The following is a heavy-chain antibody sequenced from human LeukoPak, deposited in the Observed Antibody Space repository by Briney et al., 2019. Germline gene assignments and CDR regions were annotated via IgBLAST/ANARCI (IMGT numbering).Heavy chain of an antibody. CDR3: TRPSDTANYYGMDV. V-gene: IGHV3-73*01. Sequence: GGSLKLSCAASGFTFSGSAMHWVRQASGKGLEWVGRIRRKANSYATAYAASVKGRFTISRDDSKNTAYLQMNSLKTEDTAVYYCTRPSDTANYYGMDVWGQGTTVTVSS. J-gene: IGHJ6*02. D-gene: IGHD5-18*01. CDR2: IRRKANSYAT. CDR1: GFTFSGSA.